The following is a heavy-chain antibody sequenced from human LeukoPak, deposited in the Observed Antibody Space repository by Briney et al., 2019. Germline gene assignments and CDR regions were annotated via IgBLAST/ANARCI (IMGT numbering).Heavy chain of an antibody. CDR3: ADPDWG. V-gene: IGHV3-7*01. D-gene: IGHD3/OR15-3a*01. J-gene: IGHJ3*01. CDR2: ITQDGSAK. Sequence: QSGGSLRLSCRASGFNFNNAWMTWVRQAPGKGLECLATITQDGSAKYYADSVKGRFTISRDNAINSAYLQMNSLRVEDTAVYYCADPDWGWGQGTMVTVSS. CDR1: GFNFNNAW.